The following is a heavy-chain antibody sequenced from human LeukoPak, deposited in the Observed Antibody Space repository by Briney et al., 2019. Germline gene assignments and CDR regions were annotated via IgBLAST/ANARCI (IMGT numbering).Heavy chain of an antibody. CDR3: ARAYYGSGSYYSPDY. V-gene: IGHV1-18*01. J-gene: IGHJ4*02. CDR2: ISAYNGNT. CDR1: GYTFTSYG. D-gene: IGHD3-10*01. Sequence: GASVTVSFKASGYTFTSYGISWVRQAPGQGLEWMGWISAYNGNTNYAQKLQGRVTMTTDTSTSTAYIDLRSLRSDDTAVYYCARAYYGSGSYYSPDYWGQGTLVTVSS.